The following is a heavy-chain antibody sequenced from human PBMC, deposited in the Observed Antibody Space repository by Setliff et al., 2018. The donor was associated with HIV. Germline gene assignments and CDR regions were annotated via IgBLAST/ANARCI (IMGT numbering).Heavy chain of an antibody. CDR1: GYIFTPYG. J-gene: IGHJ6*02. D-gene: IGHD6-19*01. CDR3: ARLGSGWSDSYYYAMDI. Sequence: ASVKVSCKASGYIFTPYGISWVRQAPGHGLEWMGWISPNFGHTNYAQNFLGRVTMTIDTSTSRAYMELRSLRSDDTAMYFCARLGSGWSDSYYYAMDIWGQGTTVTVSS. V-gene: IGHV1-18*01. CDR2: ISPNFGHT.